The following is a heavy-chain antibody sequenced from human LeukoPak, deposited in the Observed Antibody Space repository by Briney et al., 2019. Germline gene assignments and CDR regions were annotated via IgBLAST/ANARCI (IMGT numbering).Heavy chain of an antibody. CDR3: AKDAAYYYDSSGYYYLDY. CDR2: ISSSGSTI. Sequence: GGSLRLSCAASGFTFSDYYMSWIRQAPGKGLEWVSYISSSGSTIYYADSVKGRFTISRDNSKNTLYLQMNSLRAEDTAVYYCAKDAAYYYDSSGYYYLDYWGQGTLVTVSS. J-gene: IGHJ4*02. V-gene: IGHV3-11*04. D-gene: IGHD3-22*01. CDR1: GFTFSDYY.